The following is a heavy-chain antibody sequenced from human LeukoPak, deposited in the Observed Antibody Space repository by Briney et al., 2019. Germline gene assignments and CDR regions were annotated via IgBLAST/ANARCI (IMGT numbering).Heavy chain of an antibody. CDR2: INPNSGGT. D-gene: IGHD4-17*01. Sequence: GASVMVSCKASGYTFTGYYMHWVRQAPGQGLEWMGWINPNSGGTHYAQKFQGRVTMTRDTPISTAYMELTRLRSDDTAVYYCASQVTKSAFDIWGQGTLVTVSS. V-gene: IGHV1-2*02. CDR3: ASQVTKSAFDI. CDR1: GYTFTGYY. J-gene: IGHJ3*02.